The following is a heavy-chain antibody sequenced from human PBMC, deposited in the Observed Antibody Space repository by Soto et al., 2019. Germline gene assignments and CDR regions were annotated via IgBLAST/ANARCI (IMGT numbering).Heavy chain of an antibody. J-gene: IGHJ5*02. D-gene: IGHD3-10*01. CDR3: AGQRSPEGWFDP. Sequence: PSETLSLTCTVSGVSVSSGSYYWSWVRKAPGKGLEWVSTVTVTGGSTYYADSVKGRFTISRDRSNYTVSLLLNSLRVEDTAIYYCAGQRSPEGWFDPWGQGTLVTVSS. CDR2: VTVTGGST. CDR1: GVSVSSGSYY. V-gene: IGHV3-23*01.